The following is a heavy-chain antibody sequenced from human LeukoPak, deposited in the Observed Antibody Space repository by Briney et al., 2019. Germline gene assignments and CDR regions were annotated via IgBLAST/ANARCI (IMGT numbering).Heavy chain of an antibody. CDR1: GFTFSSYE. J-gene: IGHJ4*02. Sequence: GGSLRLSCAASGFTFSSYEMNWVRQVPGKGLEWVSYISSRGSTIYYADSVKGRFTTSRDNAKNSLYLQMGGLRAEDTAVYYCARDRSSGWYGSNDYWGQGTLVTVSS. D-gene: IGHD6-19*01. CDR2: ISSRGSTI. CDR3: ARDRSSGWYGSNDY. V-gene: IGHV3-48*03.